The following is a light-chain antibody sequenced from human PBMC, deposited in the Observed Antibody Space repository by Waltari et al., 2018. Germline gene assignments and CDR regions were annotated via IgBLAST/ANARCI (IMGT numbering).Light chain of an antibody. V-gene: IGKV3-20*01. CDR1: QSVSNS. Sequence: EIVLTQSPGTLSLSPGERATLPCRASQSVSNSLAWYQQKPGQAPRRLIYLASSRATGVPDRFSGSGSATDFTLTISRLEPEDFAVYYCQQYGRFPVTFGQGTRLEIK. J-gene: IGKJ5*01. CDR3: QQYGRFPVT. CDR2: LAS.